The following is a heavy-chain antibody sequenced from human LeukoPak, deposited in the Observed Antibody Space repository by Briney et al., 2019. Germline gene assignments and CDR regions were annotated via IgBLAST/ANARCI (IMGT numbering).Heavy chain of an antibody. J-gene: IGHJ4*02. D-gene: IGHD5-18*01. Sequence: SQTLSLTCTVSGGSIGSGGYYWSWIRQHPGKGLEWIGYIYYSGSTYYNPSLKSRVTISVDTSKNQFSLKLSSVTAADTAVYYCARDNRGYSYGYYDYWGQGTLVTVSS. CDR2: IYYSGST. V-gene: IGHV4-31*03. CDR1: GGSIGSGGYY. CDR3: ARDNRGYSYGYYDY.